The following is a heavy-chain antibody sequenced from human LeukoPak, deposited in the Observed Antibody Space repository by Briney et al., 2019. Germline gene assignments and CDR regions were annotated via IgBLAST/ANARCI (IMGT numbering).Heavy chain of an antibody. Sequence: SETLSLTCAVYGGSFSGYYWSWIRQPPGKGLEWIGEINHSGSTNYNPSLKSRVTISVDTSKNQFSLKLSSVTAADTAVYYCARMYYYGSGSYYNPFDYWGQGTLVTVSS. V-gene: IGHV4-34*01. CDR2: INHSGST. J-gene: IGHJ4*02. CDR1: GGSFSGYY. CDR3: ARMYYYGSGSYYNPFDY. D-gene: IGHD3-10*01.